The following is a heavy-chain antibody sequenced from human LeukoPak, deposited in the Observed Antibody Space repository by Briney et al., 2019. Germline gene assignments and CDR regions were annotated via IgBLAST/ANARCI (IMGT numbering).Heavy chain of an antibody. D-gene: IGHD3-22*01. J-gene: IGHJ1*01. V-gene: IGHV3-7*01. CDR2: IKQDGSEK. CDR1: GFTFSRYW. CDR3: VRTFYYDSSGYGTPGEYFQH. Sequence: GGSLRLSCAASGFTFSRYWMSWVRLAPGKGLEWVANIKQDGSEKYYADSVKGRFTISRDNAKNSLFLQMSSLRVEDTAMYYCVRTFYYDSSGYGTPGEYFQHWGQGTLVTVSS.